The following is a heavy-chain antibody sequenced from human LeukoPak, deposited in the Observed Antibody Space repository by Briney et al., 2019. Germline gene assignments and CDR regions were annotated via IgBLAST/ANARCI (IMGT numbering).Heavy chain of an antibody. Sequence: GGSLRLSCAASGFTVSSNYMSWVRQAPGKGLEWVSVIYSGGSTYYADSVKGRFAISRDNSKNTLYLQMNSLRAEDTAVYFCAKEYGYDYNYFYSMDVWGTGTTVTISS. CDR1: GFTVSSNY. J-gene: IGHJ6*03. CDR3: AKEYGYDYNYFYSMDV. D-gene: IGHD1-1*01. V-gene: IGHV3-66*01. CDR2: IYSGGST.